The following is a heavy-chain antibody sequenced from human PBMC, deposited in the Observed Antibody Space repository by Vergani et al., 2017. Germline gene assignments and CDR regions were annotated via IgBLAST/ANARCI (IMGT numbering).Heavy chain of an antibody. CDR3: EKGTYYYDSSGSRLDP. V-gene: IGHV3-11*05. CDR2: LSSSSSYT. D-gene: IGHD3-22*01. Sequence: QVQLVESGGGLVKPGGSLRLSCAASGFTFSDYYMSWIRQAPGKGLEWVSNLSSSSSYTNYAASVKGRFTSSKDNSKNSLYLQVNSLRTEDTALYYCEKGTYYYDSSGSRLDPWGQGTLVTVSS. J-gene: IGHJ5*02. CDR1: GFTFSDYY.